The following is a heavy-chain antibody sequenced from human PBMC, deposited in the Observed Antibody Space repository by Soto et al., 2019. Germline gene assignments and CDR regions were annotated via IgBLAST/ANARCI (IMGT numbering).Heavy chain of an antibody. CDR3: AREIGYSYGPFDY. CDR2: ISSSVSTI. J-gene: IGHJ4*02. Sequence: PGKGLEWVSYISSSVSTIYYADSVKGRFTISRDNAKNSLYLQMNSLRAEDTAVYYCAREIGYSYGPFDYWGQGTLVTVSS. V-gene: IGHV3-11*01. D-gene: IGHD5-18*01.